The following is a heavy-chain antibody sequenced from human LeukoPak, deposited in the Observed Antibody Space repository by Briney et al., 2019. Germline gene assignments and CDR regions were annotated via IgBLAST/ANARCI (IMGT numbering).Heavy chain of an antibody. CDR1: GGTFSSNA. V-gene: IGHV1-69*05. J-gene: IGHJ5*02. Sequence: SVKVSCKASGGTFSSNAISWVRQAPGQGLEWMGRIIPIFGTANYAQKFQGRVTITTDESTSTAYMELSSLRSEDTAVYYCARVLGYYYGSGLNWFDPWGQRTLVTVSS. CDR3: ARVLGYYYGSGLNWFDP. D-gene: IGHD3-10*01. CDR2: IIPIFGTA.